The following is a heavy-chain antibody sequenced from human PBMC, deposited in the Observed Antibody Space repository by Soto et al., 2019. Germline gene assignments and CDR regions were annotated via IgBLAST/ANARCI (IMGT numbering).Heavy chain of an antibody. Sequence: GGSLRLSCAASGFTFSSYAMSWVRQAPGKGLEWVSAISGSGGSTYYADSVKGRFTISRDNSKNTLYLQMNSLRAEDTAVYYCAKCFHVRRGGQPCFDYWGQGTLVTVSS. V-gene: IGHV3-23*01. CDR1: GFTFSSYA. D-gene: IGHD1-1*01. CDR2: ISGSGGST. J-gene: IGHJ4*02. CDR3: AKCFHVRRGGQPCFDY.